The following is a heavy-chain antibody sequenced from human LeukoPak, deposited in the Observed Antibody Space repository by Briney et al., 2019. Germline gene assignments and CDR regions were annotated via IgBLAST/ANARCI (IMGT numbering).Heavy chain of an antibody. D-gene: IGHD3-10*01. CDR3: AREMGSLEY. V-gene: IGHV1-69*01. J-gene: IGHJ4*02. Sequence: GSSAKVSCKASGSTFSSYGISWVRQAPGQRLEWMGGIIPMFNRTTYAQNFQGRLTITADESTTTVYMELSSLTSEDTAVYYCAREMGSLEYWGQGTLVKVSS. CDR1: GSTFSSYG. CDR2: IIPMFNRT.